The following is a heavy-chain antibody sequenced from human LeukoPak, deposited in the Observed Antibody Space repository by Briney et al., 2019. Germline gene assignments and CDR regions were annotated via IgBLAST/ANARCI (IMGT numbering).Heavy chain of an antibody. CDR3: ARVRKYSGYYSWYFDL. D-gene: IGHD5-12*01. CDR2: ISSSSSYI. V-gene: IGHV3-21*01. J-gene: IGHJ2*01. CDR1: GFTFSSYN. Sequence: GGSLRLSCAASGFTFSSYNMNWVRQAPGKGLEWVSSISSSSSYIYHADSVKGRFTISRDNAKNSLYLQMNSLRAEDTAVYYCARVRKYSGYYSWYFDLWGRGTLVTVSS.